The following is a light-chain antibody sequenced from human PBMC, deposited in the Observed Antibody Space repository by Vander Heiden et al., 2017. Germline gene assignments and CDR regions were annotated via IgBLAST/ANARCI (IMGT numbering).Light chain of an antibody. CDR3: QQDDSTPIT. J-gene: IGKJ5*01. V-gene: IGKV4-1*01. CDR2: WAS. Sequence: DSVMTQSADSSPLYLGERATIICKSSQSVLYSSNNKNYLAWYLQKPGQPPKLLIYWASTRESGVPDRFSGSGSGTDFTLAISSLQAEDVAVYYCQQDDSTPITFGQGTRMEIK. CDR1: QSVLYSSNNKNY.